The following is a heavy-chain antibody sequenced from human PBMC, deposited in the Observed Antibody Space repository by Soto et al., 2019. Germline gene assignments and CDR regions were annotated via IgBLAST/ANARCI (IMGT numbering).Heavy chain of an antibody. V-gene: IGHV1-46*01. CDR1: GYTLTSYY. Sequence: GAPGKVSCKASGYTLTSYYMHWGGQAPGQGLELMGIINPSGGSTSYAQKFQGRVTMTRDTSTSTVYMELSSLRSEDTAVYYCARDRGYYYDSSGYFDCWGQGTLVTVSS. D-gene: IGHD3-22*01. CDR3: ARDRGYYYDSSGYFDC. CDR2: INPSGGST. J-gene: IGHJ4*02.